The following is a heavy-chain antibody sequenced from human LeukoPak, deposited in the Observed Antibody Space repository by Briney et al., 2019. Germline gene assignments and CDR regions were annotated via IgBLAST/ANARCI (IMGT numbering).Heavy chain of an antibody. CDR1: GFTFSNYW. CDR3: ARVAYGDRY. CDR2: IQEDGSAQ. J-gene: IGHJ4*02. Sequence: GGSLRLSCAASGFTFSNYWMSWVRLAPGKGLEWVGNIQEDGSAQYYVDSVKGRFTISRDNAKNSLYLQMNSLRVDDRAVYYCARVAYGDRYWGQGTLVTVSS. D-gene: IGHD4-17*01. V-gene: IGHV3-7*01.